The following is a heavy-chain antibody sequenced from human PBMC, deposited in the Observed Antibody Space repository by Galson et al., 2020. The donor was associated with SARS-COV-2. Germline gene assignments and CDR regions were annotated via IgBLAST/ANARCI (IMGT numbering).Heavy chain of an antibody. J-gene: IGHJ4*02. Sequence: GESLKISCAASGFTFSSHAMHWVRQAPGKGLEWVAQIFFDGSDKYYGDSVKGRFTISRDSSKNTVYLQMNNLRADDTAVYYCARDGQTSSGWAFDYWGQGTLVIVSS. D-gene: IGHD6-19*01. V-gene: IGHV3-33*01. CDR2: IFFDGSDK. CDR1: GFTFSSHA. CDR3: ARDGQTSSGWAFDY.